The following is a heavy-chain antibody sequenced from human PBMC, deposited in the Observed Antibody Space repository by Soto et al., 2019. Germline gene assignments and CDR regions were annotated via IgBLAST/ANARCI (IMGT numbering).Heavy chain of an antibody. CDR3: ARDLWWYLH. CDR2: ISAGSEGA. J-gene: IGHJ4*02. CDR1: GFTCSSHA. D-gene: IGHD2-15*01. V-gene: IGHV3-23*01. Sequence: EVQLLESGGGLEQPGGALRLSCAASGFTCSSHAMSWVRQAPGKGLEWISSISAGSEGAYYADSVRGRFTISRDNSNNTLFLQMNSLRAEDTAVYYCARDLWWYLHWGQGTLVTVSS.